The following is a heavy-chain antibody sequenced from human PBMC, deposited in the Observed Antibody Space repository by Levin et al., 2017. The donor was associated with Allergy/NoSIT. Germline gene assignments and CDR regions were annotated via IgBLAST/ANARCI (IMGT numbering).Heavy chain of an antibody. D-gene: IGHD3-10*01. CDR3: ARAASMVRGVITSTFDY. V-gene: IGHV3-74*01. CDR2: IYSDGSST. J-gene: IGHJ4*02. CDR1: GFTFSSYW. Sequence: GESLKISCAASGFTFSSYWMHWVRQAPGKGLVWVSRIYSDGSSTNYADSVKGRFTISRDNAKNTLYLQMNSLRAEDTAVYYCARAASMVRGVITSTFDYWGQGTLVTVSS.